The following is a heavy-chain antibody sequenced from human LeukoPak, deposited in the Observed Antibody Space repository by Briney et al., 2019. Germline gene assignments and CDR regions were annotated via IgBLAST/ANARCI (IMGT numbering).Heavy chain of an antibody. CDR1: GFTLSIYW. Sequence: GGSLRLSCATSGFTLSIYWMSWVRQAPGKGPEWVSSISSSSSYIYYADSVKGRFTISRDNAKNSLYLQMNSLRAEDTALYYCAKANYYDSSGYNSWGQGTLVTVSS. CDR2: ISSSSSYI. CDR3: AKANYYDSSGYNS. V-gene: IGHV3-21*04. D-gene: IGHD3-22*01. J-gene: IGHJ4*02.